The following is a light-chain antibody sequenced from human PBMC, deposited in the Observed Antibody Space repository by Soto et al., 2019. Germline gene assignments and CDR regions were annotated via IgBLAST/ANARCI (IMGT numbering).Light chain of an antibody. V-gene: IGKV1-5*03. J-gene: IGKJ1*01. CDR1: QSISSW. CDR2: KAS. CDR3: MQGGYWPWT. Sequence: DIQMTQSPSTLSASVGDRVTITCRASQSISSWLAWYQQKPGKAPKLLIYKASTLESGVPSRFSGSGSGTDFTMKISRVEAEDVGVYYCMQGGYWPWTFGQGTKV.